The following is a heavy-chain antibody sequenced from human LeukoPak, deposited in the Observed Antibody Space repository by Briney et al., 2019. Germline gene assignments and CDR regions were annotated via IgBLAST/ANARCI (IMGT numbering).Heavy chain of an antibody. D-gene: IGHD6-13*01. CDR2: INHSGST. Sequence: SETLSLTCAVYGGSFSGYYWSWVRQPPGKGLEWMGGINHSGSTNYNPSLTRRGTISVDTSKNQFSLKLSSVTAADTAVYYCARDRGIAAADWFDPWGQGTLVTVSS. CDR3: ARDRGIAAADWFDP. J-gene: IGHJ5*02. V-gene: IGHV4-34*01. CDR1: GGSFSGYY.